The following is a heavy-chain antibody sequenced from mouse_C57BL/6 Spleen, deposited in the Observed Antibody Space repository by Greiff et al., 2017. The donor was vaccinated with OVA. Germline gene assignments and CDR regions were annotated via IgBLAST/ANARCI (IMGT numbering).Heavy chain of an antibody. Sequence: QVQLQQSGAELVKPGASVKISCKASGYAFSSYWMNWAKQRPGKGLEWIGQIYPGDGDTNYNGKFKGKATLTADKSSSTAYMQLSSLTSEDSAVYFCARKGVEGAWFAYWGQGTLVTVSA. CDR3: ARKGVEGAWFAY. J-gene: IGHJ3*01. CDR1: GYAFSSYW. D-gene: IGHD1-1*01. CDR2: IYPGDGDT. V-gene: IGHV1-80*01.